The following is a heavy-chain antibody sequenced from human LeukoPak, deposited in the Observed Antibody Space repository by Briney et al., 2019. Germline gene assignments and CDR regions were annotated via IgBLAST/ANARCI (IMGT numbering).Heavy chain of an antibody. J-gene: IGHJ4*02. CDR3: ARDSCSNGVCFDY. D-gene: IGHD2-8*01. V-gene: IGHV3-11*04. CDR2: ISTSGSTI. CDR1: GFTFSDYY. Sequence: TGGSLRLXCTASGFTFSDYYMSWIRQAPGKGLEWVSYISTSGSTIYYGDSVKGRFTISRDNAKNSLYLQMNSLRAEDTAVYYCARDSCSNGVCFDYWGQGTLVTVSS.